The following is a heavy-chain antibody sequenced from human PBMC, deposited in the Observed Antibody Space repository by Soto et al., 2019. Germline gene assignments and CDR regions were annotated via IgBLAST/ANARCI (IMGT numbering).Heavy chain of an antibody. D-gene: IGHD2-8*01. CDR3: ARGDYYCTNGVCYLDY. CDR2: IIPIFGTA. Sequence: QVQLVQSGAEVKKPGSSVKVSCKASGGTFSSYAISWVRQAPGQGLEWMGGIIPIFGTANYAQKFQGRVTITADESTSTDYMELSSLRSEDTAVYYCARGDYYCTNGVCYLDYWGQGTLVTVSS. CDR1: GGTFSSYA. V-gene: IGHV1-69*01. J-gene: IGHJ4*02.